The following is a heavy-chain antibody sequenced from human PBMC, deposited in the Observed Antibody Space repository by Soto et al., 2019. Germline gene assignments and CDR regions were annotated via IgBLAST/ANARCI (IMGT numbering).Heavy chain of an antibody. Sequence: VQLLESGGNLVQPGGSLRLSCAASGFTFSSYAMNWVRQAPGKGLEWVSVITSSGGNTKYEDSVKGRFTISRDNSKNTLYLQMNSLRAEDTAIYYCAKEAVGYRDWWGQGTLVTVSS. CDR3: AKEAVGYRDW. J-gene: IGHJ4*02. CDR1: GFTFSSYA. CDR2: ITSSGGNT. V-gene: IGHV3-23*01. D-gene: IGHD6-25*01.